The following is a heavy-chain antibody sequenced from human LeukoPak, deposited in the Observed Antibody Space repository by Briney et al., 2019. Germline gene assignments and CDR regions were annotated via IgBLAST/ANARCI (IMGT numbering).Heavy chain of an antibody. CDR3: ARDLEPTIVVVPAATGDYGMDV. CDR1: GFTFSSYR. D-gene: IGHD2-2*01. J-gene: IGHJ6*02. Sequence: GGSLRLSCAASGFTFSSYRMNWVRQAPGKGLEWVSSISSSSSYIYYADSVKGRFTISRDNAKNSLYLQMNSLRAEDTAVYYCARDLEPTIVVVPAATGDYGMDVWGQGTTVTVSS. V-gene: IGHV3-21*01. CDR2: ISSSSSYI.